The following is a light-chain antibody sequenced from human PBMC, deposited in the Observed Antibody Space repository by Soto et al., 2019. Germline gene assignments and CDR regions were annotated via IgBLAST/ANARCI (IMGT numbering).Light chain of an antibody. CDR3: QSYDSSLSGWL. J-gene: IGLJ3*02. V-gene: IGLV1-40*01. CDR1: SSNIGAGYN. CDR2: GDS. Sequence: QSVLTQPPSVSGAPGQSVTIFFTGSSSNIGAGYNVHWYQQVPGTAPKLLIYGDSNRPSGVPDRFSGSKSGTSASLAITGLQAEDEADYYCQSYDSSLSGWLFGGGTKLTVL.